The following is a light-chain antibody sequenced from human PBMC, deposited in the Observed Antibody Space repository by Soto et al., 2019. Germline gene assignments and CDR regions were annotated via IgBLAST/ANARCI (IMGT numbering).Light chain of an antibody. V-gene: IGLV1-40*01. CDR3: QYYDSSLSRYV. J-gene: IGLJ1*01. Sequence: QSALTKPPSVSGAPGQRVTISCTWGSSNFGAGYDVHWYQQLPGTAPKLLIYTNTNRPSGVPDRFSGSKYGTSASLAITGIQAEDEADYYCQYYDSSLSRYVFGAGTKVTVL. CDR1: SSNFGAGYD. CDR2: TNT.